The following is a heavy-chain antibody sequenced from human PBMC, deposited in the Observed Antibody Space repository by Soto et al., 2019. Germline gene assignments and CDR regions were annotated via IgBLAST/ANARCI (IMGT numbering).Heavy chain of an antibody. CDR1: GFSLSTYD. V-gene: IGHV3-23*01. Sequence: GGSLRLSCAASGFSLSTYDMIWVRQAPGKGLEWVSDIRGDGDSTYYADSVKGRFTISRDKANNTVSLQMNSLRGEDTAVYYCAREAPVAGTNYFDLWGQGALVTVSS. J-gene: IGHJ4*02. CDR2: IRGDGDST. D-gene: IGHD6-19*01. CDR3: AREAPVAGTNYFDL.